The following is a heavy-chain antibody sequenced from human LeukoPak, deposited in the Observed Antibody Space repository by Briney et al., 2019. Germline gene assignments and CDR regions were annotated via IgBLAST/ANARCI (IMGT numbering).Heavy chain of an antibody. CDR3: VKNGYCDTTSCYAWFDP. V-gene: IGHV1-2*02. J-gene: IGHJ5*02. Sequence: GASVKVSCKASGFTFTDYYIHWMRQAPGQGLEWMGWIIPNSGGTNYAQNFQGRVTMTTDTSISTAYMELSSLRSDVTAVYYCVKNGYCDTTSCYAWFDPWGQGTLVTVSS. CDR1: GFTFTDYY. CDR2: IIPNSGGT. D-gene: IGHD2-2*03.